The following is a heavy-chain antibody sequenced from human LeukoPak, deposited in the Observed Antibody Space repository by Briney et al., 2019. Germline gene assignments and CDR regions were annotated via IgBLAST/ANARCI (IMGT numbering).Heavy chain of an antibody. Sequence: SETLSLTCTVSGDSISNGAFYWSWIRQHPGKGLEWIGYIYYSGSTHHTPSLNSRITMSVDTTKNQVSLKLTSVTAADTAVYYCARDGGWGEQWLAWGAFDYWGQGTLVTVSS. CDR2: IYYSGST. V-gene: IGHV4-31*03. CDR3: ARDGGWGEQWLAWGAFDY. J-gene: IGHJ4*02. CDR1: GDSISNGAFY. D-gene: IGHD6-19*01.